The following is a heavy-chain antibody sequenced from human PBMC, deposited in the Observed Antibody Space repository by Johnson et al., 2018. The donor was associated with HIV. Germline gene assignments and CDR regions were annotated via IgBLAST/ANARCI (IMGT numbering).Heavy chain of an antibody. Sequence: VQLVESGGGLVQPGGSLRLSCAASGFTFSSYDMHWVRQATGKGLEWVSAIGTAGDTYYPGSVKGRFTISRDNAKNSLYLQMNSLRAEDTALYYCAKDIEYSSSLGAFDIWGQGTMVTVSS. D-gene: IGHD6-6*01. V-gene: IGHV3-13*01. CDR3: AKDIEYSSSLGAFDI. CDR2: IGTAGDT. J-gene: IGHJ3*02. CDR1: GFTFSSYD.